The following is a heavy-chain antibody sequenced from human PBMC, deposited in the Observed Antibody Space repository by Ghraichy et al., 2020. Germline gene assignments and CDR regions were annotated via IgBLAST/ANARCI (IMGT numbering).Heavy chain of an antibody. CDR2: IYYSGNT. Sequence: SETLSLTCTVSGGSIRRSRYYWGWIRQSPGKGLEWIATIYYSGNTFYNPSLRSRVIISVDTSKNQFSLNLRSATAADTALYYCARQTPSGTENGGTVILVVVPDYFDSWGQGTLVSVSS. CDR1: GGSIRRSRYY. V-gene: IGHV4-39*01. CDR3: ARQTPSGTENGGTVILVVVPDYFDS. D-gene: IGHD3-22*01. J-gene: IGHJ4*02.